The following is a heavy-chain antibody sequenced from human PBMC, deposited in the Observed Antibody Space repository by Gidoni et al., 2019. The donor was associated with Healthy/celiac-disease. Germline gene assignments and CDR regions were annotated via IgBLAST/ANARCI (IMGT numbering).Heavy chain of an antibody. D-gene: IGHD5-12*01. CDR1: GGTFSSYT. Sequence: QVQLVQSGAEVKTPGSSVKVSCKASGGTFSSYTISWVRQDPGQGLEWIGRIIPILGIANYEKKFQGRVTITADKSTSTAYMELSSLRAEDTDVYYCERVGGYKNFDYWGQGTLVTVSS. CDR3: ERVGGYKNFDY. CDR2: IIPILGIA. J-gene: IGHJ4*02. V-gene: IGHV1-69*02.